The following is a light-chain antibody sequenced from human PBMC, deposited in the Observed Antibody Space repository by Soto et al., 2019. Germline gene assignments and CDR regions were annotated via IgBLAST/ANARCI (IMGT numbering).Light chain of an antibody. J-gene: IGLJ3*02. V-gene: IGLV2-8*01. CDR1: SSDVGGYNY. CDR2: EVT. Sequence: QSALTQPPSASGSPGQSVTISCTGTSSDVGGYNYVSWYQQHPGKAPKLMIYEVTKRPSGVPDRFSGSKSGNTASLTVSGLQADDEADYYCSSHAGINNVVFGGRTKVTVL. CDR3: SSHAGINNVV.